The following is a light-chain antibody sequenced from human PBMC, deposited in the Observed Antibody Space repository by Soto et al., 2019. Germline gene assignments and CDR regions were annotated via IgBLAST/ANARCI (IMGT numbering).Light chain of an antibody. CDR2: DVS. V-gene: IGLV2-14*01. CDR3: SSSTSSSTLV. CDR1: SSDVGGYNY. Sequence: QSALTQPASVSVSPGQSITISCTGTSSDVGGYNYVSWYQQHPGKAPKLMIYDVSNRPSGVSNRFSGSKSGNTDSLTISGLQAEAEADYYCSSSTSSSTLVFGGGTKLTVL. J-gene: IGLJ2*01.